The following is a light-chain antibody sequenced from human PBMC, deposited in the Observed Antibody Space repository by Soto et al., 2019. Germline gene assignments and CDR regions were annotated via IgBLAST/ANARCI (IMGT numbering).Light chain of an antibody. CDR1: SSDVGGSNY. V-gene: IGLV2-14*01. CDR2: EVS. J-gene: IGLJ1*01. CDR3: RSYTSSDTIEV. Sequence: QSALIQPASVSGSPRHSITISCTGTSSDVGGSNYVSWYQHHPHRAPKLLIYEVSYRPSGVSNRFSGSKSGNMASLTVSGLQAEDEADYYGRSYTSSDTIEVFGSGTKVTVL.